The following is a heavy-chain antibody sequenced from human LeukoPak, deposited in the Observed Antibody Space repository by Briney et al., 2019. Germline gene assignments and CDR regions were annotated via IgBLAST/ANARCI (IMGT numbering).Heavy chain of an antibody. CDR3: ARDYWSGYDPPDAFDI. CDR2: INPSGGST. Sequence: GASVKVSCKASGYTFTGYYMHWVRQAPGQGLEWMGIINPSGGSTSYAQKFQGRVTMTTDTSTSTAYMELRSLRSDDTAVYYCARDYWSGYDPPDAFDIWGQGTMVTVSS. J-gene: IGHJ3*02. D-gene: IGHD5-12*01. CDR1: GYTFTGYY. V-gene: IGHV1-46*01.